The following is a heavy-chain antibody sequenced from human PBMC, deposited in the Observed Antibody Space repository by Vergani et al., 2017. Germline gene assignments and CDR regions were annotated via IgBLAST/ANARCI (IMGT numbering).Heavy chain of an antibody. Sequence: EVQLVESGGGIVKPGGSLRLSCVASGFSFRNAWMNWVRRTPGKGLEWVGCIKSTFDRGTTDYAAAVKGRFTISRDDSKNTLFLQMNGLKTEDIGVYYCTTDXRYCGDGSCYWLRDHHYYGMDVWGQGTTVTVSS. CDR1: GFSFRNAW. V-gene: IGHV3-15*07. J-gene: IGHJ6*02. CDR2: IKSTFDRGTT. D-gene: IGHD2-21*01. CDR3: TTDXRYCGDGSCYWLRDHHYYGMDV.